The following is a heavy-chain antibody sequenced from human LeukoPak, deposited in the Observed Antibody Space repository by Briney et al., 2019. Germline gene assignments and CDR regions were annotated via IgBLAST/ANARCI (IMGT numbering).Heavy chain of an antibody. J-gene: IGHJ4*02. D-gene: IGHD3-22*01. Sequence: GGSLRLSCATAGFTFSSYGMHWVRKAPGKELEWVAFIRYDGSNTYYADSVKGRFTISRDNSKNTLYLQMNSLRGEDTAVYYCARSPARETAPSMIVVVISGDYFDYWGQGTLVTVSS. CDR2: IRYDGSNT. V-gene: IGHV3-30*02. CDR1: GFTFSSYG. CDR3: ARSPARETAPSMIVVVISGDYFDY.